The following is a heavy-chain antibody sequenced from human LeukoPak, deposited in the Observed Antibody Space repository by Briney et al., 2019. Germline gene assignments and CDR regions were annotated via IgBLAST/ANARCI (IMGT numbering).Heavy chain of an antibody. CDR1: GFTFTSYS. J-gene: IGHJ4*02. CDR3: ARVGQLVPLDY. D-gene: IGHD6-6*01. CDR2: ITSSSSYI. V-gene: IGHV3-21*01. Sequence: GGSLRLSCVASGFTFTSYSMNWVRQAPGKGLEWVSSITSSSSYIYYADSVKGRFTISRDNAKNSLYLQMNSLRVEDTAVYYCARVGQLVPLDYWGQGTLVTVSS.